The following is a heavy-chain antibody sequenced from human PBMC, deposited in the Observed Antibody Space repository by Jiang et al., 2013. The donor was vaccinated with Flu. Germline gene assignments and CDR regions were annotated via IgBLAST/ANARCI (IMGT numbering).Heavy chain of an antibody. V-gene: IGHV3-30*18. CDR1: GFTFTNYG. CDR3: AKDFGGGIGHCES. Sequence: QLLESGGGVVQPGGSLRLSCAASGFTFTNYGIHWVRQAPGKGLEWVSVISYHGSDRFYAGSVKGRFTISRDDSKKTVYLQMNSLGPEDTAVYYCAKDFGGGIGHCESWGQGTLVAVTS. J-gene: IGHJ4*02. CDR2: ISYHGSDR. D-gene: IGHD2-15*01.